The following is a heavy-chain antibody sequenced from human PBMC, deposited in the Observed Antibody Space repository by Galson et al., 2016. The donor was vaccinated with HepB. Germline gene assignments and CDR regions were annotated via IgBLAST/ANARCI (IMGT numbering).Heavy chain of an antibody. CDR1: GFTFSNAW. CDR2: TRWNSGSI. D-gene: IGHD6-13*01. V-gene: IGHV3-9*01. J-gene: IGHJ3*02. Sequence: SLRLSCAASGFTFSNAWMRRVRQAPGKSLEWVSGTRWNSGSIGYADSVKGRFTISRDNDKNSLHLQMNILRAEDTALYYCARGRGSNWRDAFDIWGQGTMVTVSS. CDR3: ARGRGSNWRDAFDI.